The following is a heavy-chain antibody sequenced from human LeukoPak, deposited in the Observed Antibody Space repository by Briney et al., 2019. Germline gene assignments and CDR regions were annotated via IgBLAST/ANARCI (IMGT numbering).Heavy chain of an antibody. V-gene: IGHV4-34*01. D-gene: IGHD3-10*01. CDR3: ARETVRGATDY. Sequence: SETLSLTCAVYGGSFSGYYWSWIRQPPGKGLEWIGEINHSGSTNYNPSLKSRVTISVDTSKNQFSLKLSSVTAADTAVYYCARETVRGATDYWGQGTLVTVSS. CDR1: GGSFSGYY. J-gene: IGHJ4*02. CDR2: INHSGST.